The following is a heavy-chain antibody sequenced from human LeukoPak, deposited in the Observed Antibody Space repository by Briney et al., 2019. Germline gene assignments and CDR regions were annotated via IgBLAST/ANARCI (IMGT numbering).Heavy chain of an antibody. J-gene: IGHJ4*02. CDR3: AKYVVADPMRQFDY. Sequence: GGSLRLSCEATGFTFSSYAMTWVRQAPGKGLEWVSSISGSGGGTFYADSVKGRFTVSRDKLINTLYLQMNSLRAEDTAVYYCAKYVVADPMRQFDYWGQGTLVTVSS. D-gene: IGHD2-15*01. CDR1: GFTFSSYA. V-gene: IGHV3-23*01. CDR2: ISGSGGGT.